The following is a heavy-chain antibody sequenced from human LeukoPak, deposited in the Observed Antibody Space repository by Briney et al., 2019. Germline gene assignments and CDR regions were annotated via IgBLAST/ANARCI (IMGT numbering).Heavy chain of an antibody. CDR2: IYYTGST. Sequence: PSETLSLICTVSGGSISYYYWSWIRQPPGKGLEWIGYIYYTGSTNYNPSLKSRVTMSVDTSRNQFSLKLSSVTAADTAVYYCARSYYDSSGHTFDYWGQGTLLTVSS. CDR3: ARSYYDSSGHTFDY. J-gene: IGHJ4*02. CDR1: GGSISYYY. D-gene: IGHD3-22*01. V-gene: IGHV4-59*01.